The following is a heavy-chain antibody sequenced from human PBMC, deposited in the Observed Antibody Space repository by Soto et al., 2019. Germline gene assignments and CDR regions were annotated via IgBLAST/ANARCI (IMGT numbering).Heavy chain of an antibody. Sequence: PSETLSLTCTVSGGSISSGGYYWSWIRQHPGKGLEWIGYIYYSGSTYYNPSLKSRVTISVDTSKNQFSLKLSSVTAADTAVYYCARGGFWYDSSGYYVSHFDYWGQGTLVTVSS. CDR2: IYYSGST. CDR3: ARGGFWYDSSGYYVSHFDY. D-gene: IGHD3-22*01. CDR1: GGSISSGGYY. V-gene: IGHV4-31*03. J-gene: IGHJ4*02.